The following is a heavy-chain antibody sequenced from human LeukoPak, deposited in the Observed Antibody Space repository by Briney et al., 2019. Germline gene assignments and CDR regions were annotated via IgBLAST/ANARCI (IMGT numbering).Heavy chain of an antibody. Sequence: GGSLRLSCATSGFTFGYYEMNWVRQAPGKGLEWVANINQDGSEKYYVDSVKGRFTISRDNAKNSLYLQMNSLRAEDTAVYYCAREPGIAVAGYYYNYMDVWGKGTTVTISS. D-gene: IGHD6-19*01. V-gene: IGHV3-7*01. CDR1: GFTFGYYE. CDR3: AREPGIAVAGYYYNYMDV. CDR2: INQDGSEK. J-gene: IGHJ6*03.